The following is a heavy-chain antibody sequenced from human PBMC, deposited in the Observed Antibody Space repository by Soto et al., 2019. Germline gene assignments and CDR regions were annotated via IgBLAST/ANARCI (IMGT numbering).Heavy chain of an antibody. CDR1: GDSMSSSDYY. D-gene: IGHD6-19*01. V-gene: IGHV4-39*01. J-gene: IGHJ4*02. Sequence: SETLSLTCAVSGDSMSSSDYYRGWIRQPPGKRLEWIGSIYYSGSTYYNPSLQSRVAISVDTSKNQFSLKLKSVTAADTAIYYCARRTVNIRTFYSGLKTHCFDYWGQGAPVTVSS. CDR3: ARRTVNIRTFYSGLKTHCFDY. CDR2: IYYSGST.